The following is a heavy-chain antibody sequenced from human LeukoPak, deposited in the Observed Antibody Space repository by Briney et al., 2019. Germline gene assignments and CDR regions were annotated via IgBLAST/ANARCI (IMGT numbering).Heavy chain of an antibody. CDR2: VYYSGVT. D-gene: IGHD6-19*01. V-gene: IGHV4-59*11. CDR3: AKEVSGLLDP. Sequence: PSETLSLTCTVSGGSISNHYWTWIRQAPGKGLEWIAFVYYSGVTKYNPSLKSRVAISVDTSKNQYSLSLSCVTAADTATYYCAKEVSGLLDPGGQGALVTVSS. J-gene: IGHJ5*02. CDR1: GGSISNHY.